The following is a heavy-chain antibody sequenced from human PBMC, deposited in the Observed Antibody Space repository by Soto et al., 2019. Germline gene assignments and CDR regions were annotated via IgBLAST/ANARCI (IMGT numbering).Heavy chain of an antibody. J-gene: IGHJ4*02. CDR1: VFTFSSYD. V-gene: IGHV3-13*01. CDR2: IGTAGDT. Sequence: GGSLRLSCAASVFTFSSYDMHWVRQATGKGLEWVSAIGTAGDTYYPGSVKGRFTISRENAKNSLYLQMNSLRAGDTAVYYCARALSPKAGIVVVIPHNFDYWGQGTLVTVSS. CDR3: ARALSPKAGIVVVIPHNFDY. D-gene: IGHD3-22*01.